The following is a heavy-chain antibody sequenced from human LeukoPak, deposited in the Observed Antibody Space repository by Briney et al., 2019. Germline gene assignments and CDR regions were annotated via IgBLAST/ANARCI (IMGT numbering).Heavy chain of an antibody. V-gene: IGHV4-31*03. Sequence: NPSETLSLTCTVSVTSISIGACSCGCVRHHPGKGLEWITYIYSSGTTYSNPALKRRFTISGDTPKTQFSLKLSSGTAADTAVYYCARTITIFGALGYFDYWGQGTLVTVSS. CDR3: ARTITIFGALGYFDY. J-gene: IGHJ4*02. CDR2: IYSSGTT. CDR1: VTSISIGACS. D-gene: IGHD3-3*01.